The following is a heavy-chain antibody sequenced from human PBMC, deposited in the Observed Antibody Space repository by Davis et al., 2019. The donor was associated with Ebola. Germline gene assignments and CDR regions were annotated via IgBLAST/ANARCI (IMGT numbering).Heavy chain of an antibody. V-gene: IGHV4-59*08. CDR2: IYYSGTT. CDR1: GGSFSGYY. D-gene: IGHD1-26*01. Sequence: PSETLSLTCAVYGGSFSGYYWSWIRQPPGKGLEWIGYIYYSGTTNNNPSLKSRVTISVDTSKNQFSLKLRSVTAADTAVYFCARHRVVGVLGTTEGGIFDMWGQGTKVTVSS. CDR3: ARHRVVGVLGTTEGGIFDM. J-gene: IGHJ3*02.